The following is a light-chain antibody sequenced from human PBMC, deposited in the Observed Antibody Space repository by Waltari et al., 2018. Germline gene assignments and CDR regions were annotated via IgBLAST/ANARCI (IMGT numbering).Light chain of an antibody. CDR3: QGWT. Sequence: EIVLTQSPGTLSLSPGERAPLSCRASQSVSSSYLAWYQQKPGQAPRLLIYGASSRATGIPDRFSGSGSGTDFTLTISRLEPEDFAVYYCQGWTFGQGTKVEIK. V-gene: IGKV3-20*01. CDR1: QSVSSSY. CDR2: GAS. J-gene: IGKJ1*01.